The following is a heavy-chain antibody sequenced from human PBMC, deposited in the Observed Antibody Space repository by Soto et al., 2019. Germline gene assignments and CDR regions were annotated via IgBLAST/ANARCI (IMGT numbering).Heavy chain of an antibody. Sequence: QVQLQQSGPGLVKPSQTLSLTCSVPDGSVSSDFYYWHWIRQRPGKGLEWIGYIYYSGTTYYNPSLTGRVAISVDTSKNHLFLTLTSVTAADTAVYYCASGWQRVTGTYDSWGQGTLVTVSS. D-gene: IGHD1-1*01. CDR2: IYYSGTT. CDR1: DGSVSSDFYY. CDR3: ASGWQRVTGTYDS. V-gene: IGHV4-31*03. J-gene: IGHJ5*01.